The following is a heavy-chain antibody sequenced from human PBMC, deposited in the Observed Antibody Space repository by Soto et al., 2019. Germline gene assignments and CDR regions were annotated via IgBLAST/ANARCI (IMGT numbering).Heavy chain of an antibody. V-gene: IGHV3-21*01. D-gene: IGHD1-26*01. CDR1: GFTFSSYS. CDR2: ISSSSSYI. Sequence: GESLRLSCAASGFTFSSYSMNWVRQAPGKGLEWVSSISSSSSYIYYADSVKGRFTISRDNAKNSLYLQMNSLRAEDTAVYYCARDRCGSYQELDCYYYYGMDVWGQGTTVTVSS. J-gene: IGHJ6*02. CDR3: ARDRCGSYQELDCYYYYGMDV.